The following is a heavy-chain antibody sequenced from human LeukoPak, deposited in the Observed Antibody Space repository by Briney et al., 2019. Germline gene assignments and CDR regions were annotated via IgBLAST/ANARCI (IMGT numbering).Heavy chain of an antibody. D-gene: IGHD6-13*01. CDR3: ATSIAAAGTPRFWYFDL. CDR1: GGSISSYY. Sequence: PSETLSLTCTVSGGSISSYYWSWIRQPAGKGLEWIGRIYTSGSTNYNPSLKSRVTISVDTSKNQFSLKLSSVTAADTAVYYCATSIAAAGTPRFWYFDLWGRGTPVTVSS. J-gene: IGHJ2*01. CDR2: IYTSGST. V-gene: IGHV4-4*07.